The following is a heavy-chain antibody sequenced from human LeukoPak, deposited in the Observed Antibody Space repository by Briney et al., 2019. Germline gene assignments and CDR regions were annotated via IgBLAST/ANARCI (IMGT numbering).Heavy chain of an antibody. V-gene: IGHV3-7*01. D-gene: IGHD3-3*01. CDR1: GFTFSSYW. Sequence: PGGSLRLSCAASGFTFSSYWMSWVRQAPGKGLAWVANIKQDGSEKYSVDSVKGRFTISRDNAKNSLYLQMNSLRAEDTAVYYCAGPPTYYDFWSGLNWGQGTLVTVSS. CDR3: AGPPTYYDFWSGLN. J-gene: IGHJ4*02. CDR2: IKQDGSEK.